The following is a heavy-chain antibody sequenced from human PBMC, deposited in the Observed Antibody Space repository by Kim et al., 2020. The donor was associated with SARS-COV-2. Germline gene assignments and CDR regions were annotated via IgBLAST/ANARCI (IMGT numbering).Heavy chain of an antibody. J-gene: IGHJ4*02. CDR3: AVAPTGYASGWPFDY. CDR1: GFTVSSNH. Sequence: GGSLRLSCAASGFTVSSNHMSWVRQAPGKGLEWVAVIYSGGSTYNADSVKGRFTISRDNSKNTLYLQMNSLRVEDTAVYYCAVAPTGYASGWPFDYWGQGTLVTVSS. D-gene: IGHD6-19*01. V-gene: IGHV3-53*01. CDR2: IYSGGST.